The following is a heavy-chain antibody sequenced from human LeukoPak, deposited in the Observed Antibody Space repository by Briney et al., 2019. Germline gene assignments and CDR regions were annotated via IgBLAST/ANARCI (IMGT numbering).Heavy chain of an antibody. Sequence: GASVKVSCKASGYTFTSYYMHWVRQAPGQGLEWMGIINPSGGSTSYAQKFQGRVTMTRDTSTSTVYMELSSLRSEDTAVYYCARDDLVTGTTYNYYYGMDVWGQGTTVTVSS. CDR2: INPSGGST. J-gene: IGHJ6*02. V-gene: IGHV1-46*01. CDR1: GYTFTSYY. D-gene: IGHD1-20*01. CDR3: ARDDLVTGTTYNYYYGMDV.